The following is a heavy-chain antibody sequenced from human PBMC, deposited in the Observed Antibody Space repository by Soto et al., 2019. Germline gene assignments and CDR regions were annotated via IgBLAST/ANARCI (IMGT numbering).Heavy chain of an antibody. CDR2: ISNSGSP. V-gene: IGHV4-30-4*02. D-gene: IGHD3-3*01. CDR1: GGSMYSDDYY. Sequence: SDTLSLTCTVSGGSMYSDDYYWTWIRQSPGRGLEWMGYISNSGSPYYIPSLRSRLTIAADTSKNKFSLKLNSVTAADTAVCYCVRDRYYAVWRGSKTLGWFDPRGQGTLVIVAS. J-gene: IGHJ5*02. CDR3: VRDRYYAVWRGSKTLGWFDP.